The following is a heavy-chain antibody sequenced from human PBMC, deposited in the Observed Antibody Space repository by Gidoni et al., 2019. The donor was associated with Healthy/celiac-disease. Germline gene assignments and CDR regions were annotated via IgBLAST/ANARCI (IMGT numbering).Heavy chain of an antibody. CDR2: ISSSVSTI. CDR3: ARDLFSSGWYEVPLGYYYYGMDV. Sequence: QVQLVESGGGLVKPGGSLRLSCAASGFTFSDSYMSWIRQAPGKGLVWVSYISSSVSTIYYADSVKGRFTISRDNAKNSLYLQMNSLRAEDTAVYYCARDLFSSGWYEVPLGYYYYGMDVWGQGTTVTVSS. J-gene: IGHJ6*02. CDR1: GFTFSDSY. V-gene: IGHV3-11*01. D-gene: IGHD6-19*01.